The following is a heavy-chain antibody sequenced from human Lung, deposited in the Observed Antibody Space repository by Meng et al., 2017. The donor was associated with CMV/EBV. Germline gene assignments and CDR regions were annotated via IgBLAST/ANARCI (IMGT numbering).Heavy chain of an antibody. CDR1: GCTFTGYY. CDR3: ATGWGATYRLDY. V-gene: IGHV1-2*02. J-gene: IGHJ4*02. Sequence: QVQLVQSGAEVKKPGASVKVSCKASGCTFTGYYIHWVRQAPGQGLEWMGLINPNSGGTNYAQKFQGSVTMTRDTSISTAYMELSRLRSDDTAVYYCATGWGATYRLDYWGQGTLVTVSS. CDR2: INPNSGGT. D-gene: IGHD1-26*01.